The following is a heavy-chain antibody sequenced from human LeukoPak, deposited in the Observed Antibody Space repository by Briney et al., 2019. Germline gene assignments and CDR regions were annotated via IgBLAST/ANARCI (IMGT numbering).Heavy chain of an antibody. D-gene: IGHD2-15*01. CDR1: GFTFSSSA. CDR2: ITAGGGGT. J-gene: IGHJ4*02. CDR3: AKQLFFDY. V-gene: IGHV3-23*01. Sequence: PGGSLRLSCAASGFTFSSSAMSWVRQAPGKGLEWVSGITAGGGGTYHADSVKGRFAISRDNSKNILYLQMNSLRAEDTAVYYCAKQLFFDYWGQGTLVTVSS.